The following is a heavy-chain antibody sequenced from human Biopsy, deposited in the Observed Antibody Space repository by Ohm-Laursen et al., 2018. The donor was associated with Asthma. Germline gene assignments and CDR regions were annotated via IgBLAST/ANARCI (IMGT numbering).Heavy chain of an antibody. Sequence: AASVKVSCKASGYIFTTYTMNWVRQAPGQGLEWMGWINTDTGNPTYAQDFTGRFVFSLDTSVSTAYLQISSLKAEDTAVYYCARAAGDYYGSARPYGMDVWGQGTTVTVSS. J-gene: IGHJ6*02. CDR1: GYIFTTYT. D-gene: IGHD3-10*01. CDR2: INTDTGNP. CDR3: ARAAGDYYGSARPYGMDV. V-gene: IGHV7-4-1*01.